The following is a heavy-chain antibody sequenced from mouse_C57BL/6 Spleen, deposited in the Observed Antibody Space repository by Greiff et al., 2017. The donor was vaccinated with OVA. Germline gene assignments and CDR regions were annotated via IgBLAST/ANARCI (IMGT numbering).Heavy chain of an antibody. CDR3: ARRIYSNYYFDY. D-gene: IGHD2-5*01. J-gene: IGHJ2*01. CDR2: IYPGDGDT. Sequence: VQLQQSGAELVKPGASVKISCKASGYAFSSYWMNWVKQRPGTGLEWIGQIYPGDGDTNYNGKFKGKATLTADKSSSTAYMQLSSLTSEDSAVYFCARRIYSNYYFDYWGQGTTLTVSS. CDR1: GYAFSSYW. V-gene: IGHV1-80*01.